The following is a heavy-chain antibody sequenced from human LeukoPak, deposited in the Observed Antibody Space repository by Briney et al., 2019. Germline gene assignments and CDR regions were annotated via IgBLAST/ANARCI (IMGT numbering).Heavy chain of an antibody. J-gene: IGHJ3*02. V-gene: IGHV3-23*01. CDR1: GFTFSSYA. CDR3: AKVLYGAHDAFGI. CDR2: IGGSGGYT. Sequence: GGSLRLSCAASGFTFSSYAMSWVRQAPGKGLEWVSVIGGSGGYTYYADSVKGRFTISRDNAKNTLSLQMNSLRAEDTAVYYCAKVLYGAHDAFGIWGQGTMVTVSS. D-gene: IGHD4-17*01.